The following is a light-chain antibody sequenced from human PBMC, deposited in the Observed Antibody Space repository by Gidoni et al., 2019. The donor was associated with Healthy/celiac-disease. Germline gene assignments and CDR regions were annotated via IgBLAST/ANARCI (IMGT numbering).Light chain of an antibody. CDR3: QQYGSS. V-gene: IGKV3-20*01. CDR1: QSVSSSY. CDR2: GAS. Sequence: EIVLTQSPGTLSLSPGERATLSCRASQSVSSSYLAWYQQKPGQAPRLLIYGASSRATGLPDRFSGSGSGTDFTLTISRLEPEDFAVYSCQQYGSSFGQGTKVEIK. J-gene: IGKJ1*01.